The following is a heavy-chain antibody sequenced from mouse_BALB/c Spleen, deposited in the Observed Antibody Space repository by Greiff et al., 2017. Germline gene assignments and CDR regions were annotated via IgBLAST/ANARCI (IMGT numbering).Heavy chain of an antibody. Sequence: VQLKESGPGLVAPPQSLSITCTVSGFSLSRYSVHWVRQPPGKGLVWLGMIWGGGSTDYNSALKSRLSISKDNSKSQVFLKMNSLQTDDTAMYYCARNGDYGNYFDYWGQGTTLTVSS. D-gene: IGHD2-1*01. CDR3: ARNGDYGNYFDY. CDR2: IWGGGST. V-gene: IGHV2-6-4*01. CDR1: GFSLSRYS. J-gene: IGHJ2*01.